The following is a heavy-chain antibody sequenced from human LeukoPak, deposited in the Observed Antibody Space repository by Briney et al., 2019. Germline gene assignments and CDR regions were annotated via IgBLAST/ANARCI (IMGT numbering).Heavy chain of an antibody. Sequence: SETLSLTCTVSGDSISSNSYYSGWIRQPPGKGLEWIESIYYSGSTYYNPSLKSRVTISVDTSKNQFFLKLSSVTAADTAVYYCARHIRQQTFDPWGQGTLVTVSS. CDR3: ARHIRQQTFDP. D-gene: IGHD6-13*01. V-gene: IGHV4-39*01. J-gene: IGHJ5*02. CDR1: GDSISSNSYY. CDR2: IYYSGST.